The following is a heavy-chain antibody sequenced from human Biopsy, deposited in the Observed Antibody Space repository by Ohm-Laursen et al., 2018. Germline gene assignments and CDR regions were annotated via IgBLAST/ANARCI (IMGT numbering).Heavy chain of an antibody. V-gene: IGHV3-21*01. J-gene: IGHJ4*02. CDR2: IVVNSDVT. CDR3: GRGRVDWGY. Sequence: GSLRLSCSASGVTLSRHSVNWVRQAPGKGLEWVSCIVVNSDVTHYGDPVKGRFTIARDDAQNSIHLQMDSLRVEDTAVYYCGRGRVDWGYWGQGARVTVSS. D-gene: IGHD3-16*01. CDR1: GVTLSRHS.